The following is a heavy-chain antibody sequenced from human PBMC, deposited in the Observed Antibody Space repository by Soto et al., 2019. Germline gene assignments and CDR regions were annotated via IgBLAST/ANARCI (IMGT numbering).Heavy chain of an antibody. CDR1: GFTFSNFA. J-gene: IGHJ3*01. D-gene: IGHD6-13*01. CDR2: ISHDGDNP. CDR3: ARRIPVSGPYGAFDL. Sequence: QVQLVESGGGVVQPGRSLRVSCVASGFTFSNFAMYWVRQAPGNWLEWVALISHDGDNPYDADSLKGRFTVSRDNSKSTLYLQMTSPRPDDTAIYFCARRIPVSGPYGAFDLWGQGAIISVSS. V-gene: IGHV3-30*03.